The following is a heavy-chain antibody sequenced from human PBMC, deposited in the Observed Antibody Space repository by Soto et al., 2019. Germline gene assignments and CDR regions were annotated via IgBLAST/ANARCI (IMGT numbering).Heavy chain of an antibody. CDR2: INPSGGST. Sequence: ASVKVPCKASGYTFTSYYMHWVRQAPGQGLEWMGIINPSGGSTSYAQKFQGRVTMTRDTSTSTVYMELSSLRSEDTAVYYCARGGFLTIFGVVTDPSVWFDPWGKGTLVTVCS. CDR3: ARGGFLTIFGVVTDPSVWFDP. V-gene: IGHV1-46*01. CDR1: GYTFTSYY. J-gene: IGHJ5*02. D-gene: IGHD3-3*01.